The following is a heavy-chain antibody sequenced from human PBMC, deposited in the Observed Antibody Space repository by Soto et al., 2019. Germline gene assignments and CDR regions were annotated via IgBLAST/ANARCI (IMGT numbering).Heavy chain of an antibody. V-gene: IGHV3-48*04. CDR2: IFVTSTTI. CDR3: ARDKDWAFDY. Sequence: EVQLVESGGGLVQPGGSLRLSCVASGFSFSSYSMVWVRQAPGKGLEWISYIFVTSTTIYYADPVKGRFTVSRDNTQNSLFLLMNSLRAEDTAIYYCARDKDWAFDYWGKGTLVTVPS. D-gene: IGHD3-9*01. CDR1: GFSFSSYS. J-gene: IGHJ4*02.